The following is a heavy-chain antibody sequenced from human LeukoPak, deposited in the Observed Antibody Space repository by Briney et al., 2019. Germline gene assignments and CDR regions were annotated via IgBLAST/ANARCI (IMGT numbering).Heavy chain of an antibody. Sequence: PGGSLRLSCAASGFIFSSYSMNWVRQAPGKGLEWVSSISSSSSYIYYADSVKGRFTISRDNAKNSLYLQMNSLRAEDTAVYYCARSDTAMTPRAFDIWGQGTMVTVSS. J-gene: IGHJ3*02. CDR1: GFIFSSYS. V-gene: IGHV3-21*01. CDR2: ISSSSSYI. CDR3: ARSDTAMTPRAFDI. D-gene: IGHD5-18*01.